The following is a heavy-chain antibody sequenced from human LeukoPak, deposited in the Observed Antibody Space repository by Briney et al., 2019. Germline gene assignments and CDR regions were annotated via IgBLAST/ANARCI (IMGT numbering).Heavy chain of an antibody. V-gene: IGHV3-48*02. CDR2: ITASGTAM. Sequence: PGGSLRLSCAASGCTISSYSMNWVRQAPGKGLEWVSHITASGTAMFYADSVKGRFTISRDNAKNSLYLQMNSLRDEDTAVYYCASSGSYRFDYWGQGTLVTVSS. CDR1: GCTISSYS. J-gene: IGHJ4*02. CDR3: ASSGSYRFDY. D-gene: IGHD1-26*01.